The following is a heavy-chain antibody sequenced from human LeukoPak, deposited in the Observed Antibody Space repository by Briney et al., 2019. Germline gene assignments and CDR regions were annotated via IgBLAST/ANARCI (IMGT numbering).Heavy chain of an antibody. CDR2: INHSGST. CDR3: ARDGGWYYFDY. Sequence: PSETLSLTCAVYGGSFSGYYWSWIRQPPGKGLEWIGEINHSGSTNYNPSLKSRVTISVDTSKNQFSLKLSSVTAADTAVYYCARDGGWYYFDYWGQGTLVTVSS. V-gene: IGHV4-34*01. CDR1: GGSFSGYY. J-gene: IGHJ4*02. D-gene: IGHD6-19*01.